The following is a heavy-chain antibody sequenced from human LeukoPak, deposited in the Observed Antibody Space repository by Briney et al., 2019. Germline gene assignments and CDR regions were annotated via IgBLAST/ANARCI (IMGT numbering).Heavy chain of an antibody. J-gene: IGHJ3*02. CDR3: ARGYYDTYDAFDI. CDR1: GFTFGSYS. V-gene: IGHV3-21*01. CDR2: ISSSSSYI. Sequence: GGSLRLSCAASGFTFGSYSMNWVRQAPGKGLEWVSSISSSSSYIYYADSVKGRFTISRDNAKNSLYLQMNSLRAEDTAVYYCARGYYDTYDAFDIWGQGTMVTVSS. D-gene: IGHD3-22*01.